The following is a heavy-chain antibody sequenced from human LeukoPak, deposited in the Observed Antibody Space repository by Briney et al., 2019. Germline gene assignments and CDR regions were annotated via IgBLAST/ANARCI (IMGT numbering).Heavy chain of an antibody. Sequence: PSETLSLTCTVSGGSISSYYWSWIRQPPAKGLEWMGYSYYSGNTNYNPSVKIRVTISVDTSKNQFSLKLSSVTAADTAVYFCARHISDYGGSPHRAFDIWGQGTMVTVSS. CDR2: SYYSGNT. V-gene: IGHV4-59*08. D-gene: IGHD4-23*01. CDR1: GGSISSYY. CDR3: ARHISDYGGSPHRAFDI. J-gene: IGHJ3*02.